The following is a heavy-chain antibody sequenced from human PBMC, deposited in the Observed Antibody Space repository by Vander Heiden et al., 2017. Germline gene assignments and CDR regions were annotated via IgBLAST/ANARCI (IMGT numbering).Heavy chain of an antibody. V-gene: IGHV3-30*18. Sequence: QVQLVESGGCVVQPGRSLRLSCAASGFTFSSYGMHWVRQAPGKGLEWVAVISYDGSNKYYADSVKGRFTISRDNSKNTLYLQMNSLRAEDTAVYYCAKDRPSYDILTGYFFDYWGQGTLVTVSS. CDR2: ISYDGSNK. CDR1: GFTFSSYG. J-gene: IGHJ4*02. CDR3: AKDRPSYDILTGYFFDY. D-gene: IGHD3-9*01.